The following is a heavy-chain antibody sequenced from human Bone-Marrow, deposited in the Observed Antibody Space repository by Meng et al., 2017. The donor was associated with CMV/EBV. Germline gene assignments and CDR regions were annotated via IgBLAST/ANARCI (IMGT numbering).Heavy chain of an antibody. J-gene: IGHJ4*02. CDR2: IFAAGNT. V-gene: IGHV3-66*01. CDR3: TRKAYYSLDWDC. D-gene: IGHD3/OR15-3a*01. CDR1: GFSFSASW. Sequence: GGSLRLSCAASGFSFSASWRKWVRQAPGKGLEWVSIIFAAGNTYYADSVKGRFTISRDSSKNKLYLQMNSLRAEDTAVYYCTRKAYYSLDWDCWGQGTLVTVYS.